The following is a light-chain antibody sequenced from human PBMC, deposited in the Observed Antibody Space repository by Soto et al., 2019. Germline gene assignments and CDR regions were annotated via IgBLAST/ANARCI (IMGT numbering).Light chain of an antibody. CDR3: SSYTSSSTLVV. CDR2: DVS. J-gene: IGLJ2*01. CDR1: SSDVGGYNY. V-gene: IGLV2-14*01. Sequence: QSVLTQPASVSGSPGQSITISCTGTSSDVGGYNYVSWYQQHPGKAPKLMIYDVSNRPSGVSNRFSGSKSGNTASLTISGLQAEDEADYYCSSYTSSSTLVVVGGGTKFTVL.